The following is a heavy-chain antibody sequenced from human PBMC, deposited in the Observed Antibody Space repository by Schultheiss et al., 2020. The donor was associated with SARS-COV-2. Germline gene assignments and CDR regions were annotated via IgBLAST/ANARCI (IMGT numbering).Heavy chain of an antibody. Sequence: GESLKISCAASGFTFSNYAMAWVRQAPGKGLEWVSSISSSSSYIYYADSVKGLFTIARDNAKNSLYLQMDSLRDEDTAVYYCARADCSSSSCSSFGHWGQGTLVTVSS. CDR1: GFTFSNYA. CDR2: ISSSSSYI. J-gene: IGHJ4*02. D-gene: IGHD2-2*01. V-gene: IGHV3-21*01. CDR3: ARADCSSSSCSSFGH.